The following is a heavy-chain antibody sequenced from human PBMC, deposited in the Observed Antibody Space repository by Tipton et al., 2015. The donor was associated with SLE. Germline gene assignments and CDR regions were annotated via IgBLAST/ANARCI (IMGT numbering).Heavy chain of an antibody. CDR3: ARLTPWGYDY. Sequence: LRLSCTVSGGSISSGSYYWSWIRQPAGKGLEWIGNVYKNYNPSLESRVTISVDTSRNLFSLNLSSVTAADTAVYYCARLTPWGYDYWGPGMLVTVSS. J-gene: IGHJ4*02. D-gene: IGHD7-27*01. CDR2: VYKN. V-gene: IGHV4-61*09. CDR1: GGSISSGSYY.